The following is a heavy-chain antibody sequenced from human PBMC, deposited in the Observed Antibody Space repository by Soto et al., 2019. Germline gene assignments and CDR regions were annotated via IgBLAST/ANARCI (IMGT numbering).Heavy chain of an antibody. J-gene: IGHJ3*02. D-gene: IGHD3-3*02. CDR3: ARDTETLGPRANDALDI. CDR1: GYTFSAYT. V-gene: IGHV1-3*01. CDR2: INAGSGTT. Sequence: ASVKVSCEATGYTFSAYTINWVRQAPGQSLEWMGWINAGSGTTKYSQNFQGRVSITRDTSASTVYMELTGLTSEDTAVYYCARDTETLGPRANDALDIWGQGTMVTVSS.